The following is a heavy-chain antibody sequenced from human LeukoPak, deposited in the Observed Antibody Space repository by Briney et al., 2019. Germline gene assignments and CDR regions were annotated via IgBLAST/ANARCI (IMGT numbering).Heavy chain of an antibody. CDR3: ARQDFGSGILPGY. CDR2: IYHSGST. J-gene: IGHJ4*02. V-gene: IGHV4-30-2*01. D-gene: IGHD3-10*01. Sequence: PSQTLSLTCTVSGGSISSGGYYWSWIRQPPGKGLEWIGYIYHSGSTYYNPSLKSRVTISEDRSKNQFSLKLSSVTAADTAVYYCARQDFGSGILPGYWGQGTLVTVSS. CDR1: GGSISSGGYY.